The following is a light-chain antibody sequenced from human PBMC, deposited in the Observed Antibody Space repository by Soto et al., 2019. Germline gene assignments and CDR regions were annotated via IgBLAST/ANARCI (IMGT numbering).Light chain of an antibody. Sequence: EIVLTQSPGTLSLSPGDRATLSCRASQKISSSYLAWYQQKPAQAPRLLIFHASNRATGIPDRFSGSGSGTDFTLTISRLEPEDFAVYYCQQYGSSGTFGQGTKVDIK. CDR3: QQYGSSGT. CDR2: HAS. J-gene: IGKJ1*01. CDR1: QKISSSY. V-gene: IGKV3-20*01.